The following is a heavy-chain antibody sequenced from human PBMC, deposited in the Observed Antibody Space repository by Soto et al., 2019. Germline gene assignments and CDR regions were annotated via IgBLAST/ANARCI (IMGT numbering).Heavy chain of an antibody. V-gene: IGHV3-33*01. CDR2: IWYDGSNK. D-gene: IGHD3-22*01. J-gene: IGHJ3*02. Sequence: GGSLRLSRAASGFTFSSYGMHWVRQAPGKGLEWVAVIWYDGSNKYYADSVKGRFTISRDNSKNTLYLQMNSLRAEDTAVYYCARDAPNSFSSGYYGDDAFDIWGQGTMVTVSS. CDR3: ARDAPNSFSSGYYGDDAFDI. CDR1: GFTFSSYG.